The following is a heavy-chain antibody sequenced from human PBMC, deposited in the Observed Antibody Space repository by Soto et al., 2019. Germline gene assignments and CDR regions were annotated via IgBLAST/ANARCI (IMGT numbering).Heavy chain of an antibody. D-gene: IGHD3-3*01. Sequence: GGSLRLSCVASGFTFRSYTMNWVRQAPGKGLEWVSGIRGFSPYAFYADSVKGRLTISRDNAQNTLYLQMNSLRAEDTAVYYCARDGTYYDFWSGYSYYGMDVWGQGTTVTVSS. CDR1: GFTFRSYT. CDR3: ARDGTYYDFWSGYSYYGMDV. V-gene: IGHV3-21*01. CDR2: IRGFSPYA. J-gene: IGHJ6*02.